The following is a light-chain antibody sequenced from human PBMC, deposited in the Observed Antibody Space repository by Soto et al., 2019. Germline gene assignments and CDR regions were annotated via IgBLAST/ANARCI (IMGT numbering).Light chain of an antibody. J-gene: IGKJ4*01. V-gene: IGKV3-11*01. CDR1: QSVSSY. CDR2: DAS. Sequence: EIVLTQSPATLSLSPGERATLSCRASQSVSSYLAWYQQKPGQAPRLLIYDASNRATGIPARFSGSGSGTDFDLTLSSLEPEDFAVYYCQQRSNWPPSLTFGGGTKVEIK. CDR3: QQRSNWPPSLT.